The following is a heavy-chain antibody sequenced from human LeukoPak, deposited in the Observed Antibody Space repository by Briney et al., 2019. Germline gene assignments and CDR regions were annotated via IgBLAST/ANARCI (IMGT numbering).Heavy chain of an antibody. J-gene: IGHJ5*02. CDR3: AGIYGFRFPFWFDP. V-gene: IGHV3-48*03. CDR1: GFTFSSYE. CDR2: ISSSGSTI. D-gene: IGHD4-17*01. Sequence: GGSLRLSCAASGFTFSSYEMNWVRQAPGKGLGWVSYISSSGSTIYYADSVKGRFTISRDNAKSSLYLKMNSLRAEDTAVYYCAGIYGFRFPFWFDPCGQRTLVTVSS.